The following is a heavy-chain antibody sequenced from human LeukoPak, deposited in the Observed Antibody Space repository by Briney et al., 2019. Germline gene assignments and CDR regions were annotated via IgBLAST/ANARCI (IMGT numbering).Heavy chain of an antibody. CDR2: IYSGGDT. J-gene: IGHJ5*02. Sequence: GGSLRLSCAASGFTVSGNYMNWVRQAPGKGLECVAVIYSGGDTYYADSVKGRFTTSRDKSKNTVYLQMNSLRAEDTAVYYCARDWDDGRAERPAWGQGTLVTVSS. V-gene: IGHV3-53*01. CDR1: GFTVSGNY. D-gene: IGHD3-22*01. CDR3: ARDWDDGRAERPA.